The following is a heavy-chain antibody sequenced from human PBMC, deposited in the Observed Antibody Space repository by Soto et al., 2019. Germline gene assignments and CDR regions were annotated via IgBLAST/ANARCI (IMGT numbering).Heavy chain of an antibody. J-gene: IGHJ4*02. CDR1: GYTFSRYG. D-gene: IGHD3-10*01. CDR3: ARERGGIDY. V-gene: IGHV1-8*01. CDR2: INPNNGNT. Sequence: ASVKVSCKASGYTFSRYGISWVRQAPGQGLEWMGWINPNNGNTNYAQKFQGRVTMTRNTSTSTVYMELSSLRSEDTAVYYCARERGGIDYWGQGTLVTVSS.